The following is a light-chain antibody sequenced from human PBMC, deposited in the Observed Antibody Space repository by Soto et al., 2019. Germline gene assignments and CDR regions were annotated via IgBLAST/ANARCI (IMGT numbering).Light chain of an antibody. Sequence: EVVLTQSPGTLSLSPGDRATLSCGASQSVTSKLAWYQQKPGQAPRLLIYDASNRATGIPARFSGSGSGTDFTLTISSLEPEDFAVYYRQQRSNWPITFGQGTRLEIK. V-gene: IGKV3-11*01. CDR1: QSVTSK. CDR2: DAS. J-gene: IGKJ5*01. CDR3: QQRSNWPIT.